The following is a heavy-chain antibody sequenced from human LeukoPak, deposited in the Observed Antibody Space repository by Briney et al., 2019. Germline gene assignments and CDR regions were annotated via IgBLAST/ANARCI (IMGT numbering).Heavy chain of an antibody. Sequence: GGSLRLSCAASGFTVTNTYMTWVRLTPGKGLESVAVIYTGGGTFYADSAKGRFTISRDSSKNTLYLQMNSLRAKDTAVYLCARRRWLQGNHDPDAFDVWGQGTVVTVSS. CDR1: GFTVTNTY. D-gene: IGHD5-24*01. CDR3: ARRRWLQGNHDPDAFDV. CDR2: IYTGGGT. J-gene: IGHJ3*01. V-gene: IGHV3-53*01.